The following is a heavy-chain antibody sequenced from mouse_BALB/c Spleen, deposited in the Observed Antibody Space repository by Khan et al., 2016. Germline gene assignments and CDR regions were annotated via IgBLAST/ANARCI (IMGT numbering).Heavy chain of an antibody. Sequence: QVQLKQSGPNLLQPSQSLSITCTVATFSFSTYGVHWVRQSPGKGLEWLGVIWRGGSADYNAAFVSRLNITKDSSKSQVFFKMNSLQTDDTAIYYCATVDYSDSDGAWFPYWGQGSLVTVSA. CDR1: TFSFSTYG. CDR3: ATVDYSDSDGAWFPY. V-gene: IGHV2-5-1*01. CDR2: IWRGGSA. J-gene: IGHJ3*01. D-gene: IGHD2-4*01.